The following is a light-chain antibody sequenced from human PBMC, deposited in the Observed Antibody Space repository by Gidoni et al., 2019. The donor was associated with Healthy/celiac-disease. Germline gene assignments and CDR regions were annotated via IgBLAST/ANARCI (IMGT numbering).Light chain of an antibody. CDR2: GAS. V-gene: IGKV3-15*01. CDR3: QQYNNWPRT. CDR1: QSVSSN. J-gene: IGKJ1*01. Sequence: IVMTQSPATLSVFPGERATLSCRASQSVSSNLAWYQQKPGQAPRLLIYGASTRATGIPARFSGSGSGTEFTLTISSLQSEDFAVYYCQQYNNWPRTFGQRTKVEIK.